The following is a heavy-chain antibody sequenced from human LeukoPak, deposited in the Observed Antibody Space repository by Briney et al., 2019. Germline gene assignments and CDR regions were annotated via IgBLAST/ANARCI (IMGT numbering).Heavy chain of an antibody. CDR1: GGTFSSYA. V-gene: IGHV1-69*04. CDR3: ASGNYDSSGYYWY. J-gene: IGHJ4*02. Sequence: SVKVSCKASGGTFSSYAISWVRQAPGQGLEWMGRIIPILGIANYAQKFQGRVTITAGKSTSTAYMELSSLRSEDTAVYYCASGNYDSSGYYWYWGQGTLVTVSS. D-gene: IGHD3-22*01. CDR2: IIPILGIA.